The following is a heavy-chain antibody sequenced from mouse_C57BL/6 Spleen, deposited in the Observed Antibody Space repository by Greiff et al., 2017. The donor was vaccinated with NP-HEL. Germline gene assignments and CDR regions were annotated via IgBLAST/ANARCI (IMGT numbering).Heavy chain of an antibody. D-gene: IGHD1-1*01. Sequence: QVQLKQSGPELVKPGASVKISCKASGYAFSSSWMNWVKQRPGKGLEWIGRIYPGDGDTNYNGKFKGKATLTADKSSSTAYMQLSSLTSEDSAVYFCARGGSSQYYYAMDYWGQGTSVTVSS. V-gene: IGHV1-82*01. J-gene: IGHJ4*01. CDR2: IYPGDGDT. CDR1: GYAFSSSW. CDR3: ARGGSSQYYYAMDY.